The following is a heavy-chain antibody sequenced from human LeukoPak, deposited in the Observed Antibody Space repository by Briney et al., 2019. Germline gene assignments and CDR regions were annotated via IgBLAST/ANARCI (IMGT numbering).Heavy chain of an antibody. CDR1: GGSISSSSYY. CDR3: AREWIQLWYAFDI. Sequence: SETLSLTCTVSGGSISSSSYYWGWIRQPPGKGLEWIVSIYYSGSTYYNPSLKSRVTISVDTSKNQFSLKLSSVTAADTAVYYCAREWIQLWYAFDIWGQGTMVTVSS. J-gene: IGHJ3*02. V-gene: IGHV4-39*01. D-gene: IGHD5-18*01. CDR2: IYYSGST.